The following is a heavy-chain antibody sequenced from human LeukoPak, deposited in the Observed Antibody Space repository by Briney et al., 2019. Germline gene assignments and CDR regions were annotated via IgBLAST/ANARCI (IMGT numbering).Heavy chain of an antibody. V-gene: IGHV3-11*01. CDR1: GFTFSDYY. CDR2: ISSSGSTI. CDR3: ARHLRTKVTSLEFDAFDI. D-gene: IGHD2-21*02. J-gene: IGHJ3*02. Sequence: GGSLRLSCAASGFTFSDYYMSWIRQAPGKGLEWVSYISSSGSTIYYADSVKGRFTISRDNAKNSLYLQMNSLRAEDTAVYYCARHLRTKVTSLEFDAFDIWGQGTMVTVSS.